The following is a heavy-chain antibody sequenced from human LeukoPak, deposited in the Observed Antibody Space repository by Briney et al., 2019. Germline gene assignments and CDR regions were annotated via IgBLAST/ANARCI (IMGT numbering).Heavy chain of an antibody. Sequence: ASVKVSCKASGYTFATHGISWVRQAPGQGLEWMGWISGYNGNPNYVQKLQGRVTMTTDTSTSTAYMELRSLRSDDTAVYYCARVTAAIYGFDFWGQGTLVTVSS. CDR2: ISGYNGNP. D-gene: IGHD6-13*01. CDR1: GYTFATHG. CDR3: ARVTAAIYGFDF. J-gene: IGHJ4*02. V-gene: IGHV1-18*01.